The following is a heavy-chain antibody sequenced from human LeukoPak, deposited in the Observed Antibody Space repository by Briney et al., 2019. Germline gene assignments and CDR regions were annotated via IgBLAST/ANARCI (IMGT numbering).Heavy chain of an antibody. V-gene: IGHV3-74*01. D-gene: IGHD1-26*01. J-gene: IGHJ4*02. Sequence: GGSLRLSCAASGFTFSTNWMPWVRQAPGKGLVWVSRINTDGSTTTYADSVKGRFTISRDNAKNTLYLQMNSLRVEDTAVYYCAGGRCGSYHYWGQGTVVTVSS. CDR2: INTDGSTT. CDR3: AGGRCGSYHY. CDR1: GFTFSTNW.